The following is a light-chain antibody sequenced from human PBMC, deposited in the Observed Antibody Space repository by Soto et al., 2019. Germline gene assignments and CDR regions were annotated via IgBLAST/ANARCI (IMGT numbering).Light chain of an antibody. Sequence: DIQMTQSPSSLSASVGDRVTITCRASQSISSYLNWYQQKPGKAPKLLIYAASSLQSGVPSRFSGSGSGTDFTLTISRLHPEDFATYYCQPSYSTPLTFGGGTKVEIK. J-gene: IGKJ4*01. CDR3: QPSYSTPLT. V-gene: IGKV1-39*01. CDR2: AAS. CDR1: QSISSY.